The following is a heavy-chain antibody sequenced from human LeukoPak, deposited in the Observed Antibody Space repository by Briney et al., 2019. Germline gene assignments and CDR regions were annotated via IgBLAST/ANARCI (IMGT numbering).Heavy chain of an antibody. D-gene: IGHD3-3*01. J-gene: IGHJ4*02. CDR3: AKERLGSITIFGVAFDY. CDR2: ISGSGGST. CDR1: GFTFSSYA. Sequence: GGSLRLSCAASGFTFSSYAMSWVRQAPGKGLEWVSAISGSGGSTYYADSVKGRFTISRDNSKNTLYLQMNSLRAEDAAVYYCAKERLGSITIFGVAFDYWGQGTLVTVSS. V-gene: IGHV3-23*01.